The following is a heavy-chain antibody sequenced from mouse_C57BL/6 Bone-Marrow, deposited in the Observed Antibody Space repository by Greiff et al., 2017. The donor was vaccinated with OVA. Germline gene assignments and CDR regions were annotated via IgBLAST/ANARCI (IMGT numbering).Heavy chain of an antibody. CDR1: GYTFTSYG. V-gene: IGHV1-81*01. Sequence: QVQLQQSGAELARPGASVKLSCKASGYTFTSYGISWVKQRTGQGLEWIGEIYPRSGNTYYNEKFKGKATLTADKSSSTAYMELRSLTSEDSAVYFCAREYSNYVGGNYFDYWGQGTTLTVSS. J-gene: IGHJ2*01. D-gene: IGHD2-5*01. CDR3: AREYSNYVGGNYFDY. CDR2: IYPRSGNT.